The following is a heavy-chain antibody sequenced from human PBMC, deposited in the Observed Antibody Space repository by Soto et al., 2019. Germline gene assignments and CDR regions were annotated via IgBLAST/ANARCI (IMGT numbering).Heavy chain of an antibody. CDR1: GGSIISGGYS. CDR2: IYHSGST. D-gene: IGHD3-22*01. J-gene: IGHJ5*02. CDR3: ARSLHYYDSSGYPNWFDP. V-gene: IGHV4-30-2*01. Sequence: VYLNCVDFGGSIISGGYSWSWIRQPPGKGLEWIGYIYHSGSTYYNPSLKSRVTISVDRSKNQFSLKLSSVTAADTAVYYCARSLHYYDSSGYPNWFDPWGQGTLVTVSS.